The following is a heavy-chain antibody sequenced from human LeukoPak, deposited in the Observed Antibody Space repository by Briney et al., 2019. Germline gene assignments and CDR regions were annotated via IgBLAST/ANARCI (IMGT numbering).Heavy chain of an antibody. CDR2: IYSGGST. V-gene: IGHV3-53*01. CDR3: ARVRHGSLDY. Sequence: GGSLRLSCAASGFTVRSNYMNWVCQAPGKGLEWVSVIYSGGSTYYADSVKGRFTISRDNSKNTLYLQMNSLRAEDTAVYYCARVRHGSLDYWGQGTLVTVSS. D-gene: IGHD5-12*01. J-gene: IGHJ4*02. CDR1: GFTVRSNY.